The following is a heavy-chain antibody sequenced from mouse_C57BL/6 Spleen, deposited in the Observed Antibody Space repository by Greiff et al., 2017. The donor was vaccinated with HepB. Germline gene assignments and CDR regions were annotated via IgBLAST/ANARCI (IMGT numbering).Heavy chain of an antibody. Sequence: EVKLVESGGGLVKPGGSLKLSCAASGFTFSDYGMHWVRQAPEKGLEWDAYISSGSSTIYYADTVKGRFTISRDNAKNTLFLQMTSLRSEDTAMYYCARDGNYDYYAMDYWGQGTSVTVSS. CDR1: GFTFSDYG. D-gene: IGHD2-1*01. CDR3: ARDGNYDYYAMDY. CDR2: ISSGSSTI. V-gene: IGHV5-17*01. J-gene: IGHJ4*01.